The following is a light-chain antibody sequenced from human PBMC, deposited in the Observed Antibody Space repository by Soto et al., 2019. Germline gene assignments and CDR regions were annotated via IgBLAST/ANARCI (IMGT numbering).Light chain of an antibody. CDR2: GNS. J-gene: IGLJ1*01. CDR1: SGTIASNY. Sequence: NFMLTQPHSVSESPGKTVTISCTRSSGTIASNYVQWYQQRPGSAPTTVIYGNSNRPSGVPDRFSGSKSGTSASLAITGLQAEDEADYYCQSYDSSLSVFYVFGTGTKLTVL. CDR3: QSYDSSLSVFYV. V-gene: IGLV6-57*04.